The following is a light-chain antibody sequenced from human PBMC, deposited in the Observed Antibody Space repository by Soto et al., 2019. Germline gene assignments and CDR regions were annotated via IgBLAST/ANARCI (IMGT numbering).Light chain of an antibody. Sequence: SVLTQPASVSGSPGQSITISCTGTSSDVGGYNYVSWYQQHPGKAPKLMIYEVSNRPSGVSNRFSGSKSGNTAFLTISGLQAEDEADYYCNSYTSSSSYVFGTGTKLTVL. V-gene: IGLV2-14*01. CDR1: SSDVGGYNY. CDR3: NSYTSSSSYV. J-gene: IGLJ1*01. CDR2: EVS.